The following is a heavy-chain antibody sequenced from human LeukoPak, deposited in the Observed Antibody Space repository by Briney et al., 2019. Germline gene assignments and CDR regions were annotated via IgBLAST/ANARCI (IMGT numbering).Heavy chain of an antibody. D-gene: IGHD5-24*01. CDR1: GDSISGGYYY. CDR3: ARHRDGYNTIDY. CDR2: IYYSGST. Sequence: SQTLSLTCTVSGDSISGGYYYWSWIRQPPGKGLEWIGYIYYSGSTYYNPSLKSRLTISVDTSKNQFSLKLSSVTAADTAIYYCARHRDGYNTIDYWGQGTPVTVSS. J-gene: IGHJ4*02. V-gene: IGHV4-30-4*01.